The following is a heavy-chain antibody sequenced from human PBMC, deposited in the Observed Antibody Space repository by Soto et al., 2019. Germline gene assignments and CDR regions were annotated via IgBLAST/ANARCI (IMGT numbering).Heavy chain of an antibody. CDR3: ATDFYCSGGSCYVEGAFDI. J-gene: IGHJ3*02. V-gene: IGHV1-24*01. CDR1: GYTLTELS. D-gene: IGHD2-15*01. CDR2: FDPEDGET. Sequence: ASVKVSCKVSGYTLTELSMHWVRQAPGKGLEWMGGFDPEDGETIYAQKFQGRVTMTEDTSTDTAYMELSSLRSEDTAVYYCATDFYCSGGSCYVEGAFDIWGQGTMVTVSS.